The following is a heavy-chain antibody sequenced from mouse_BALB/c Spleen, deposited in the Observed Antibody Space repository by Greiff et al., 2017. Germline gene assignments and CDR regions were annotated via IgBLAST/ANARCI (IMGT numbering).Heavy chain of an antibody. D-gene: IGHD2-14*01. CDR1: GFTFSSYA. CDR3: ARAYRYGGDFDY. CDR2: ISSGGST. V-gene: IGHV5-6-5*01. Sequence: EVKLMESGGGLVKPGGSLKLSCAASGFTFSSYAMSWVRQTPEKRLEWVASISSGGSTYYPDSVKGRFTISRDNARNILYLQMISLRSEDTAMYYCARAYRYGGDFDYWGQGTTLTVSS. J-gene: IGHJ2*01.